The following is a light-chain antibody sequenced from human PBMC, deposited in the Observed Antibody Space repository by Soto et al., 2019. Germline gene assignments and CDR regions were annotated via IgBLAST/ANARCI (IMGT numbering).Light chain of an antibody. CDR2: DAT. Sequence: IQLTQSPSSLSASVGDRVAITCRTSQSINNYLNWYQQKPGKAPKVLIYDATRLQSGVPSRFSGGGSGTHSTLAISSLQPEDFETYYCQQTYRPPLTFGQGAK. CDR1: QSINNY. CDR3: QQTYRPPLT. J-gene: IGKJ1*01. V-gene: IGKV1-39*01.